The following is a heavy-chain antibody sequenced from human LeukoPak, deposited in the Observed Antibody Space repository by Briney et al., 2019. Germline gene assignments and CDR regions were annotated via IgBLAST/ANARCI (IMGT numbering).Heavy chain of an antibody. CDR1: GFTVSSNY. CDR2: IYSGGDT. J-gene: IGHJ4*02. D-gene: IGHD4-17*01. V-gene: IGHV3-53*01. CDR3: ARTSSLRFFDY. Sequence: GGSLRLSCAASGFTVSSNYMSWVRQAPGKGLEWVSVIYSGGDTYYADSVKGRFTISRDNSKNTLYLQMNSLRAEDTAVYYCARTSSLRFFDYWGQGTLVTVSS.